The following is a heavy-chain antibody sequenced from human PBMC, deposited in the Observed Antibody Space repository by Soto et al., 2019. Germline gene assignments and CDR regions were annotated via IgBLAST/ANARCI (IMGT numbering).Heavy chain of an antibody. D-gene: IGHD6-13*01. CDR2: ISSDGSDK. Sequence: GGSLRLSCAASGFSFRSYVMHWVRQAPGKGLEWVAVISSDGSDKDYADSVKGRFTVSRGNSMNTLYLQMNSLRAEDTAVYYCAKALGGSSHFFDYWGQGTVVTVSS. CDR1: GFSFRSYV. J-gene: IGHJ4*02. V-gene: IGHV3-30*18. CDR3: AKALGGSSHFFDY.